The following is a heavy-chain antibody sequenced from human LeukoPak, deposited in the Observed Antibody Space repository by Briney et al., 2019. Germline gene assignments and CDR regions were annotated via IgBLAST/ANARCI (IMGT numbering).Heavy chain of an antibody. CDR2: ISAYYGNT. Sequence: ASVKVSCKASGYTFTSYGISWVRQAPGQGLEWMGWISAYYGNTIYAQKLQGRVTLTTDTSTSTAYMELRSLTSDDTAVYFCARADDISPRYYYGMDVWGPGTTVSVSS. CDR3: ARADDISPRYYYGMDV. CDR1: GYTFTSYG. D-gene: IGHD3-9*01. V-gene: IGHV1-18*01. J-gene: IGHJ6*02.